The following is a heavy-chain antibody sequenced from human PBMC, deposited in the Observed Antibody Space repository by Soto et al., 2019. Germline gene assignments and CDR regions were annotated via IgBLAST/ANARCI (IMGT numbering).Heavy chain of an antibody. CDR1: GGSISSTFYY. CDR3: ARVSRSHYYGSGSYYGYYYYGMDV. J-gene: IGHJ6*02. Sequence: SETLSLTCTVSGGSISSTFYYWVWIRQPPGKGLEWIGSIYYSGSTSYNPSHNPSLKSRLTMSVDTSNNQFSLKLSSVTAADTAVYYCARVSRSHYYGSGSYYGYYYYGMDVWGQGTTVTVSS. CDR2: IYYSGST. D-gene: IGHD3-10*01. V-gene: IGHV4-39*01.